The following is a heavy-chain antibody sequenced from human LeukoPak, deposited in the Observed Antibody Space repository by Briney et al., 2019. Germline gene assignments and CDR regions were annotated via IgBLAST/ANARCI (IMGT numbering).Heavy chain of an antibody. Sequence: PGGSLRLSCAASGFTFSNYDMHWVRQATGKGLEWVSGIGTAGDIYYPGSVKGRFTISRDNAKYSLYLQMDSLRAEDTAVYYCARLSGGYYDIDYWGQGTLVTVSS. D-gene: IGHD3-22*01. CDR2: IGTAGDI. J-gene: IGHJ4*02. CDR1: GFTFSNYD. CDR3: ARLSGGYYDIDY. V-gene: IGHV3-13*01.